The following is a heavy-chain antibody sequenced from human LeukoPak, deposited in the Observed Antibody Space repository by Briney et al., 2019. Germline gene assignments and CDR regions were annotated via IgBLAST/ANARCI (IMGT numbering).Heavy chain of an antibody. D-gene: IGHD3-9*01. Sequence: ASVTVSCKASGGTFSSYAISWVRQAPGQGLEWMGGIIPIFGTANYAQKFQGRVTITADESTSTAYMELSSLRSEDTAVYYCARDRYDILTGYRYWGQGTLVTVSS. CDR2: IIPIFGTA. CDR1: GGTFSSYA. J-gene: IGHJ4*02. CDR3: ARDRYDILTGYRY. V-gene: IGHV1-69*13.